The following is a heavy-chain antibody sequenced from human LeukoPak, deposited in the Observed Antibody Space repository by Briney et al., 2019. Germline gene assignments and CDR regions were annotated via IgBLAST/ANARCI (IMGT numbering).Heavy chain of an antibody. CDR2: ISSNGGST. CDR3: VKDGSGSYYTYYFDY. CDR1: GFTFSRYA. D-gene: IGHD3-10*01. V-gene: IGHV3-64D*06. J-gene: IGHJ4*02. Sequence: GTSLRLSCAASGFTFSRYAMHWVRQAPGKGLEYVSAISSNGGSTYYADSVKGRFTISRDNSKNTLYLQMSSLRAGDTAVYYCVKDGSGSYYTYYFDYWGQGTLVTVSS.